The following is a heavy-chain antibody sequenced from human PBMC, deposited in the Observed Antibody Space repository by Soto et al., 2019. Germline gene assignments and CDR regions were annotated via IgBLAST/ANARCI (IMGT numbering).Heavy chain of an antibody. D-gene: IGHD1-26*01. J-gene: IGHJ6*02. CDR1: GFTFSSYW. Sequence: GGSLRLSCAASGFTFSSYWMHWVRQAPGKGLVWVSRINSDGSSTSYADSVKGRFTISRDNAKNTLYLQMNSLRAEDTAVYYCARSSGGSYEYYYYGMDVWGQGTTVTVSS. CDR3: ARSSGGSYEYYYYGMDV. V-gene: IGHV3-74*01. CDR2: INSDGSST.